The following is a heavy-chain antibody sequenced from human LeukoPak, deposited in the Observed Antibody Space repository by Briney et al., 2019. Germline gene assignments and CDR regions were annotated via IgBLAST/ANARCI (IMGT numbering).Heavy chain of an antibody. CDR3: ARGTSWLQPLDY. D-gene: IGHD5-18*01. Sequence: SETLSLTCTVSGGSISSYYWSWIRQPPGKGLEWIGYMYYSGSTNYNPSTNYNPSLKSRVTISVDTSKNQFSLKLSSVTAADTAVYYCARGTSWLQPLDYWGQGTLVTVSS. CDR1: GGSISSYY. CDR2: MYYSGST. J-gene: IGHJ4*02. V-gene: IGHV4-59*01.